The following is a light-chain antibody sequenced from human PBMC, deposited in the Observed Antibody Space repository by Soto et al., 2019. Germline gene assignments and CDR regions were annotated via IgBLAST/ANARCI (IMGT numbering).Light chain of an antibody. CDR3: QHYHSYSEA. Sequence: DIQMTQSPSTLSGSVGARVTITCRASQTISSWLAWYQQKPGKAPKLLIYKSSTLKSGVPSRFSGSGSGTEFTLTISSLQPDNFATYYCQHYHSYSEAFGQATKVELK. CDR2: KSS. V-gene: IGKV1-5*03. J-gene: IGKJ1*01. CDR1: QTISSW.